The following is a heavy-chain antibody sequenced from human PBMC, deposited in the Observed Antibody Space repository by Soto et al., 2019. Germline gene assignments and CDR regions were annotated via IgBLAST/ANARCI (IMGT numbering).Heavy chain of an antibody. D-gene: IGHD1-26*01. V-gene: IGHV2-70*11. CDR1: GFSLSTSGMC. Sequence: SGPTLVNPTQTLTLTCPFSGFSLSTSGMCVSWIRQPPGKALEWLARIDWDDDKYYSTSLKTRLTISKDTSKNQVVLTMTNMDPVDTATYYCARENTGADGEPYFDYWGQGTLVTVSS. J-gene: IGHJ4*02. CDR2: IDWDDDK. CDR3: ARENTGADGEPYFDY.